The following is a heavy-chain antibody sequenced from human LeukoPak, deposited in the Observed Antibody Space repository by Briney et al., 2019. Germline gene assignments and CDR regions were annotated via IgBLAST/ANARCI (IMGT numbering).Heavy chain of an antibody. CDR1: GGSISSSSYY. V-gene: IGHV4-39*01. J-gene: IGHJ6*03. CDR3: ARPHSSSPYYMDV. Sequence: SETLSLTCTVSGGSISSSSYYWGWIRQPPGKGLEGIGSIYYSGSTYYNPSLKSRVTISVDTSKNQFSLKLSSVTAADTAVYYCARPHSSSPYYMDVWGKGTTVTISS. D-gene: IGHD6-13*01. CDR2: IYYSGST.